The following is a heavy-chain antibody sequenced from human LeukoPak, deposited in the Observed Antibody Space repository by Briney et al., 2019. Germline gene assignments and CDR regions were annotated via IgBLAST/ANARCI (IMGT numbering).Heavy chain of an antibody. D-gene: IGHD3-22*01. CDR2: IYTSGST. Sequence: SETLSLTCTVSGGSISSYYWSWIRQPAGRGLEWIGRIYTSGSTNYNPSLKSRVTMSVDTSKNQYSLKLSSVTDADTAVYYCAREMYYYDSSGYYYVLDYWGQGTLVTDSS. CDR1: GGSISSYY. V-gene: IGHV4-4*07. CDR3: AREMYYYDSSGYYYVLDY. J-gene: IGHJ4*02.